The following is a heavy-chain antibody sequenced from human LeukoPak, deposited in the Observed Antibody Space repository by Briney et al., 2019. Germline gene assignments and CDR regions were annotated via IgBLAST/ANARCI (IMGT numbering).Heavy chain of an antibody. CDR3: ARSAERLRNAFDI. CDR2: MHNSGSS. J-gene: IGHJ3*02. Sequence: SETLSLSCTVSGASTSHFYWNWIRQPQRPGLEWNGYMHNSGSSKHSPSLKRRVTISIDTSKNQFPLQLTSVTAADTAMYFCARSAERLRNAFDIWGQGTMVSVSS. CDR1: GASTSHFY. V-gene: IGHV4-59*01.